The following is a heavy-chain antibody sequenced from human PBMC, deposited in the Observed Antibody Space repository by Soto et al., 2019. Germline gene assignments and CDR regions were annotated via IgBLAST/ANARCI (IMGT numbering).Heavy chain of an antibody. V-gene: IGHV4-34*01. CDR2: INHSGST. CDR3: AREEHYYDSSGYSY. J-gene: IGHJ4*02. CDR1: GGSFSGYY. D-gene: IGHD3-22*01. Sequence: SETLSLTCAVYGGSFSGYYWGWIRQPPGKGLEWIGEINHSGSTNYNPSLKSRVTISVDTSKNQFSLKLSSVTAADTAVYYCAREEHYYDSSGYSYWGQGTLVTVSS.